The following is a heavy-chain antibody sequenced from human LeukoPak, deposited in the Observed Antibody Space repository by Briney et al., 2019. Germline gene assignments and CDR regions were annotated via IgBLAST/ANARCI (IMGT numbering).Heavy chain of an antibody. CDR3: AKDLVSFWYPTFDY. Sequence: GGSLRLSCAASGFTFSSYGMSWVRQAPGKGLEWVSIISGSSGSTNYADSVKGRFTISRDNSKNTLYLQMNSLRAEDTAVYYCAKDLVSFWYPTFDYWGQGTLVTVSS. J-gene: IGHJ4*02. CDR2: ISGSSGST. V-gene: IGHV3-23*01. CDR1: GFTFSSYG. D-gene: IGHD6-13*01.